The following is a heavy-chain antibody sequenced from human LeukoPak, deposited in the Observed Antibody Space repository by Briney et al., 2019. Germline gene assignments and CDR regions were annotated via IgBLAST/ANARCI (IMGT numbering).Heavy chain of an antibody. CDR1: GFTFSSYE. CDR3: ARARGGWFGEPILDY. D-gene: IGHD3-10*01. J-gene: IGHJ4*02. V-gene: IGHV3-48*03. Sequence: GGSLRLSCAASGFTFSSYEMNWVRQAPGKGLEWVSYISSSGSTIYYADSVKGRFTISRDNAKNTLYLQMNSLRAEDTAVYYCARARGGWFGEPILDYWGQGTLVTVSS. CDR2: ISSSGSTI.